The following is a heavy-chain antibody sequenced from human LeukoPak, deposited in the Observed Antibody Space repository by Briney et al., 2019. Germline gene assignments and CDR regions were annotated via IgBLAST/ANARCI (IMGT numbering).Heavy chain of an antibody. CDR3: ARSSISSYDFWSGYYTPVGAFDI. J-gene: IGHJ3*02. CDR1: GYTFTSYD. V-gene: IGHV1-8*03. Sequence: ASVKVSCKASGYTFTSYDINWVRQATGQGLEWMGWMNPNSGNTGYAQKFQGRVTITRNTSISTAYMELSSLRSEDTAVYYCARSSISSYDFWSGYYTPVGAFDIWGQGTMVTVSS. CDR2: MNPNSGNT. D-gene: IGHD3-3*01.